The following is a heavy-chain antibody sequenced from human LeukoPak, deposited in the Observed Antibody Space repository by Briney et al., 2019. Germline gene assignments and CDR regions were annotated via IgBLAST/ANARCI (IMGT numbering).Heavy chain of an antibody. Sequence: GGALRLSCAASGCTLSSYIMNWVRQAPGKGREWMLFIDSSRRTIFYAESAKGGFTLSRDNAKKSLFLQMKIAVAEDTGLYYCARRVPNQGITAYFDYWGQGTLVTVSS. D-gene: IGHD2-21*02. CDR2: IDSSRRTI. V-gene: IGHV3-48*04. J-gene: IGHJ4*02. CDR1: GCTLSSYI. CDR3: ARRVPNQGITAYFDY.